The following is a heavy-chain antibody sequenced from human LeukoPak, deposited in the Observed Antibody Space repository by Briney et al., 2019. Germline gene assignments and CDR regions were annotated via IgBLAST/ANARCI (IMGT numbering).Heavy chain of an antibody. Sequence: GGSLRLSCAASGFTFSSYSMNWVRQAPGKGLEWVSSISSSSSYIYYADSVKGRFTISRDNAKNSLYLQMNSLRAEDTAVYYCARRTTVVTPADYWGQGTLVTVSS. CDR1: GFTFSSYS. V-gene: IGHV3-21*01. D-gene: IGHD4-23*01. CDR2: ISSSSSYI. J-gene: IGHJ4*02. CDR3: ARRTTVVTPADY.